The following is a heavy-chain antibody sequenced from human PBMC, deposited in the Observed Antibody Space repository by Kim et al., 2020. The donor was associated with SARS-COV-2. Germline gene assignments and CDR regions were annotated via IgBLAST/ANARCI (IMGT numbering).Heavy chain of an antibody. V-gene: IGHV3-21*01. CDR2: ISSSSSYI. J-gene: IGHJ3*02. D-gene: IGHD3-9*01. CDR1: GFTFSSYS. CDR3: ARDSSSGYFDWDDAFDI. Sequence: GGSLRLSCAASGFTFSSYSMNWVRQAPGKGLEWVSSISSSSSYIYYADSVKGRFTISRDNAKNSLYLQMNSLRAEDTAVYYCARDSSSGYFDWDDAFDIWGQGTMVTVSS.